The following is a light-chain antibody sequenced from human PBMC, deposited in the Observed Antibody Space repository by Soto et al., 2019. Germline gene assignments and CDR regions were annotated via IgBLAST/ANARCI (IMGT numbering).Light chain of an antibody. CDR1: QDIKTY. V-gene: IGKV1-9*01. CDR3: QQLSNYPPFT. CDR2: GTF. Sequence: IQLTQSPSSLSASVGDRVSITCRASQDIKTYLAWYQQKQGKAPKLLISGTFTLQSGVPSRFNGSGSGTDFTLTISRLQPEDFATYYCQQLSNYPPFTFGPGTKVDLE. J-gene: IGKJ3*01.